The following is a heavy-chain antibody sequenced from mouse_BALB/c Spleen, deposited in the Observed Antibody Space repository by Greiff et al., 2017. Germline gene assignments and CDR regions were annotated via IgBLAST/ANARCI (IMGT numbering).Heavy chain of an antibody. V-gene: IGHV7-3*02. CDR2: IRNKANGYTT. J-gene: IGHJ4*01. D-gene: IGHD1-1*01. Sequence: EVMLVESGGGLVQPGGSLRLSCATSGFTFTDYYMSWVRQPPGKALEWLGFIRNKANGYTTEYSASVKGRFTISRDNSQSILYLQMNTLRAEDSATYYCARGPPGYYYGSSYAMDYWGQGTSVTVSS. CDR3: ARGPPGYYYGSSYAMDY. CDR1: GFTFTDYY.